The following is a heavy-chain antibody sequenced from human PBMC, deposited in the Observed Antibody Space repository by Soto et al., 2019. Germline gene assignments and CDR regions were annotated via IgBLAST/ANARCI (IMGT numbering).Heavy chain of an antibody. J-gene: IGHJ6*02. CDR3: ARFGSGYEADYYYYGMDV. CDR2: FIPIFGTA. CDR1: GGTFSSYA. D-gene: IGHD5-12*01. V-gene: IGHV1-69*01. Sequence: QVQLVQSGAEVKKPGSSVKVSCKASGGTFSSYAISWVRQAPGQGLEWMGGFIPIFGTANYAQKFQGRVTITADESTSTAYMELSSLRSEDTAVYYCARFGSGYEADYYYYGMDVWGQGTTVTVSS.